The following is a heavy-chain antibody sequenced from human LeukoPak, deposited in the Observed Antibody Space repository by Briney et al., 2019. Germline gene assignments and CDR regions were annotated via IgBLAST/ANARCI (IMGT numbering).Heavy chain of an antibody. CDR3: ARVTHSTSPIPFDY. V-gene: IGHV3-48*01. CDR1: GFTFSRYT. Sequence: VSLRLSCAASGFTFSRYTMFWARQAPEKGLEWISYISSCCSAIYYADSVKGRFTISRDNAKNSLYLQMNSLGAEDTAVYYCARVTHSTSPIPFDYWGQGTLV. J-gene: IGHJ4*02. CDR2: ISSCCSAI. D-gene: IGHD2-2*01.